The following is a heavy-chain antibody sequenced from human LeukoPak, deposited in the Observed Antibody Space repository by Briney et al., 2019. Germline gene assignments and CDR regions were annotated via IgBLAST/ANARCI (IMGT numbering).Heavy chain of an antibody. V-gene: IGHV4-39*01. D-gene: IGHD3-22*01. J-gene: IGHJ3*02. Sequence: PSETLSLTCTVSGGSISSSSYYWGWIRQPPGKGLEWIGSIYYSGSTYCNPSLKSRVTISVDTSKNQFSLKLSSVTAADTAVYYCASSVYYYDSSGYYYKRDAFDIWGQGTMVTVSS. CDR2: IYYSGST. CDR1: GGSISSSSYY. CDR3: ASSVYYYDSSGYYYKRDAFDI.